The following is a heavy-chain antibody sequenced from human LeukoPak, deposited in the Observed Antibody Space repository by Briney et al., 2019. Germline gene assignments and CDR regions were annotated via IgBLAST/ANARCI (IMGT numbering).Heavy chain of an antibody. CDR2: INAGNGNT. D-gene: IGHD2-2*01. V-gene: IGHV1-3*01. J-gene: IGHJ6*02. CDR3: ARPILGYCSSTSCYYYGMDV. CDR1: GYTFTSYA. Sequence: ASVKVSCKASGYTFTSYAMHWVRQAPGQRLEWMGWINAGNGNTKYSQKFQGRVTITRDTSASTAYMELSSLRSEDTAVYYCARPILGYCSSTSCYYYGMDVWGQGTTVTVSS.